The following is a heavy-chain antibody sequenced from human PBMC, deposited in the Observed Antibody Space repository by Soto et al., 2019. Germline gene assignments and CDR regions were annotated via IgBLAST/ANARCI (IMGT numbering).Heavy chain of an antibody. Sequence: SETLSLTCAVYGGSFSGYYWSWIRQPPGKGLEWIGEINHSGSTNYNPSLKSRVTISVDTSKNQFSLKLSSVTAADTAVYYCARVGGANGYSSSWYNYYYGMDVWGQGTTVTV. V-gene: IGHV4-34*01. CDR1: GGSFSGYY. J-gene: IGHJ6*02. CDR2: INHSGST. D-gene: IGHD6-13*01. CDR3: ARVGGANGYSSSWYNYYYGMDV.